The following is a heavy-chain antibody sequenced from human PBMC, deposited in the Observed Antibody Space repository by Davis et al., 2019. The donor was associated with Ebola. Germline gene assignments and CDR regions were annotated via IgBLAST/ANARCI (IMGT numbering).Heavy chain of an antibody. CDR2: IWYDGSNK. CDR3: AREVATIFLDY. CDR1: GFTFSSYA. D-gene: IGHD5-24*01. J-gene: IGHJ4*02. V-gene: IGHV3-33*08. Sequence: PGGSLRLSCAASGFTFSSYAMSWVRQAPGKGLEWVAVIWYDGSNKYYADSVKGRFTISRDNSKNTLYLQMNSLRAEDTAVYYCAREVATIFLDYWGQGTLVTVSS.